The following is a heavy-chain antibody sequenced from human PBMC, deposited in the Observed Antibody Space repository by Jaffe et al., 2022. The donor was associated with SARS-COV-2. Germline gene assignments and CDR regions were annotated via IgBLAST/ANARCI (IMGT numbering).Heavy chain of an antibody. J-gene: IGHJ6*03. CDR1: GGTFGNHV. D-gene: IGHD3-10*01. CDR2: IIPMFGTP. Sequence: QVQLTQSGAEVKKPGASVKVSCKSSGGTFGNHVINWVRQAPGQGLEWMGGIIPMFGTPNYAQKFQDRVTIIADESTSTAYMELSSLTSEDTAVYYCARQVTKVRGIMEGYHMDVWGKGTTVTVSS. V-gene: IGHV1-69*01. CDR3: ARQVTKVRGIMEGYHMDV.